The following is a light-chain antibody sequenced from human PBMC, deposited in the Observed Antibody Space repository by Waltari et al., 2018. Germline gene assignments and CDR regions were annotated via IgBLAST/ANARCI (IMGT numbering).Light chain of an antibody. V-gene: IGKV1-33*01. CDR3: QQYDNFPFT. CDR2: DAS. Sequence: DIQMTQSPSSLSASAGDRVTITCQASQDIGNFLNWYQQKPGRAPNLLIYDASNLETVVPSRFSGSGSGTHFTFTITSLQSEDIATYYCQQYDNFPFTFGQGTKVEIK. CDR1: QDIGNF. J-gene: IGKJ2*01.